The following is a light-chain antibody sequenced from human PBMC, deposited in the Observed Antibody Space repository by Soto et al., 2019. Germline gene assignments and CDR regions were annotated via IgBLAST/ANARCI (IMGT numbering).Light chain of an antibody. V-gene: IGKV3-20*01. CDR2: GAS. Sequence: EIVLTQSPGTLSLSPGEGATLSCRASQSVSSTWLVWYQQKPGQAPRLLIYGASSRATGIPDRFSGSGSGTDFTLTISRLEPEDFAVYYCQQYGSSPNTFGQGTKVEMK. CDR3: QQYGSSPNT. CDR1: QSVSSTW. J-gene: IGKJ2*01.